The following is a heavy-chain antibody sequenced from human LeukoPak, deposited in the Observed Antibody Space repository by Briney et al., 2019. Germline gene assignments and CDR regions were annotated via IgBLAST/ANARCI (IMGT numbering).Heavy chain of an antibody. CDR1: GFTFDDYT. Sequence: PGGSLRLSCAASGFTFDDYTMHWVRQAPGKGLEWVSLISWDGGSTYYADSVKGRFTISRDNSKNSLYLQMNSLRTEDTALYYCAKDIRETPPPSWTFDYWGQGTLVTVSS. V-gene: IGHV3-43*01. D-gene: IGHD1-1*01. CDR2: ISWDGGST. CDR3: AKDIRETPPPSWTFDY. J-gene: IGHJ4*02.